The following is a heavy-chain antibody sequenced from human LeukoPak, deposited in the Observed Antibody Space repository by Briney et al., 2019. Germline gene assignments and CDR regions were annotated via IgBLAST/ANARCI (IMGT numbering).Heavy chain of an antibody. CDR3: ARDMVAARVPRY. J-gene: IGHJ4*02. D-gene: IGHD6-6*01. V-gene: IGHV1-18*01. CDR1: GYTFSNFG. Sequence: ASVKVSCKASGYTFSNFGISWGRQAPGQGLEWMGWISAYNGDTKYSPKLQGRVTMTTDTSASTAYMELRTLRSDDTAVYYCARDMVAARVPRYWGQGTLVTVSS. CDR2: ISAYNGDT.